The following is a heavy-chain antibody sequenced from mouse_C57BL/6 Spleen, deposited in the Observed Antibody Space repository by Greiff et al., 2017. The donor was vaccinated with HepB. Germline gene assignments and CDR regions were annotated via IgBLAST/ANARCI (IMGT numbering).Heavy chain of an antibody. D-gene: IGHD1-1*01. V-gene: IGHV5-16*01. Sequence: EVQRVESEGGLVQPGSSMKLSCTASGFTFSDYYMAWVRQVPEKGLEWVANINYDGSSTYYLDSLKSRFIISRDNAKNILYLQMSSLKSEDTATYYCARDHYYGSSFYWYFDVWGTGTTVTVSS. CDR2: INYDGSST. CDR1: GFTFSDYY. CDR3: ARDHYYGSSFYWYFDV. J-gene: IGHJ1*03.